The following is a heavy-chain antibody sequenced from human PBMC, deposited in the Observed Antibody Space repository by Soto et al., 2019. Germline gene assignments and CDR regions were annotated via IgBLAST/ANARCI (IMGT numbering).Heavy chain of an antibody. CDR1: GYSFTSYW. J-gene: IGHJ6*02. V-gene: IGHV5-51*01. CDR3: ARSVPGYCTNGVCDYGMDV. Sequence: GESLKISCKRSGYSFTSYWIGWVRQMPGNGLEWMGIIYPGDSDTRYSPSFQGQVTISADKSISTAYLQWSSLKASDTAMYYCARSVPGYCTNGVCDYGMDVWGQGTTVTVSS. CDR2: IYPGDSDT. D-gene: IGHD2-8*01.